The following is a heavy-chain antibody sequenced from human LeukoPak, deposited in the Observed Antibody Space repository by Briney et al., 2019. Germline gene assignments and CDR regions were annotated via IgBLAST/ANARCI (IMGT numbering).Heavy chain of an antibody. D-gene: IGHD3-22*01. CDR2: IKQDGSEK. Sequence: PGGSLRLSCAASGFTFSSYWMSWVRQAPGKGLECVANIKQDGSEKYYVDSVKGRFTISRGNAKNSLYLQMNSLRAEDTAVYYCAKDSGPYTSGYYGHWGQGTLVTVSS. CDR1: GFTFSSYW. J-gene: IGHJ4*02. V-gene: IGHV3-7*05. CDR3: AKDSGPYTSGYYGH.